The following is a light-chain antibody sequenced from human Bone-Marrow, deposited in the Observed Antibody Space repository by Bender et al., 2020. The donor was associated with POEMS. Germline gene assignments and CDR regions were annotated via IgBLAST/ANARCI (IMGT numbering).Light chain of an antibody. V-gene: IGLV1-40*01. CDR3: QSYDNSLGGWV. CDR2: GYN. J-gene: IGLJ3*02. Sequence: QSVLTQPPSVSGAPGQRVTISCTGSSSNTGSGYDINWYQHLPGTAPKLLIYGYNNRPSGVPDRFSGSKSDTSASLAITGLRAEDEGDYYCQSYDNSLGGWVFGGGTKLTVL. CDR1: SSNTGSGYD.